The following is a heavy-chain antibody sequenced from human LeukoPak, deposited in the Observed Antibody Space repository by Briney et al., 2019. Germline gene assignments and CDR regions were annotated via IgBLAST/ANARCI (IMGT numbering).Heavy chain of an antibody. CDR3: TRGLLFGELLSYFDY. J-gene: IGHJ4*02. V-gene: IGHV3-49*04. CDR2: IRSKAYGGTT. CDR1: GFTFSNAW. D-gene: IGHD3-10*01. Sequence: GSLRLSCAASGFTFSNAWMSWVRQAPGKGLEWVGFIRSKAYGGTTEYAASVKGRFTISRDDSKSIAYLQMNSLKTEDTAVYYCTRGLLFGELLSYFDYWGQGTLVTVSS.